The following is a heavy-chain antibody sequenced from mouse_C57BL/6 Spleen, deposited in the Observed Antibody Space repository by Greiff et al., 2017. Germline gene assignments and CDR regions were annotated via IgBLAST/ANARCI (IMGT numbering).Heavy chain of an antibody. D-gene: IGHD1-1*01. CDR1: GYAFSSSW. V-gene: IGHV1-82*01. CDR2: IYPGDGDT. Sequence: VQLQQSGPELVKPGASVKISCKASGYAFSSSWMNWVKQRPGKGLEWIGRIYPGDGDTNYNGKFKGKATLTADKSSSTAYMQLSSLTSEDSAVYFCARGTTVVGEDWYFDVWGTGTTVTVSS. CDR3: ARGTTVVGEDWYFDV. J-gene: IGHJ1*03.